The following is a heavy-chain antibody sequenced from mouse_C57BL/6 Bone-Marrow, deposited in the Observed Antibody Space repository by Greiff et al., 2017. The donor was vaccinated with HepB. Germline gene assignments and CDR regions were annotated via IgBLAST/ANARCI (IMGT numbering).Heavy chain of an antibody. V-gene: IGHV3-5*01. CDR3: ARDEGSFDY. Sequence: DVKLQESGPGLVKPSQTVFLTCTVSGISITTGNYRWSWIRPFPGNKLEWIGYIYYSGTITYNPSLTSRTTITRDTPKNQFFLEMNSLTAEDTATYYCARDEGSFDYWGQGTTLTVSS. CDR2: IYYSGTI. J-gene: IGHJ2*01. CDR1: GISITTGNYR.